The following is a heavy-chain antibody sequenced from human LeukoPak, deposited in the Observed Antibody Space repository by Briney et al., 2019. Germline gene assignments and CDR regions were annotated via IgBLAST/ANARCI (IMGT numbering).Heavy chain of an antibody. CDR2: IYYSGST. D-gene: IGHD2-15*01. CDR3: ARDRGYCSGGSCYHYYYYYTDV. Sequence: SETLSLTCTVSGGSISSYYWSWIRQPPGKGLEWIGYIYYSGSTNYNPSLKSRVTISVDTSKNQFSLKLSSVTAADTAVYYCARDRGYCSGGSCYHYYYYYTDVWGKGTTVTISS. CDR1: GGSISSYY. V-gene: IGHV4-59*12. J-gene: IGHJ6*03.